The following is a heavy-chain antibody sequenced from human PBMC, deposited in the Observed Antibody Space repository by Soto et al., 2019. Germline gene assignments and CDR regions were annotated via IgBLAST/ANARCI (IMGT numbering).Heavy chain of an antibody. CDR3: ARDNPVVPAAIDWFDP. CDR1: GGTFSSYA. Sequence: SVEVSCKASGGTFSSYAISWVRQAPGRGLEWMGGIIPIFGTANYAQKFQGRVTITADESTSTAYMELSSLRSEDTAVYYCARDNPVVPAAIDWFDPWGQGTLVTVAS. D-gene: IGHD2-2*02. V-gene: IGHV1-69*13. J-gene: IGHJ5*02. CDR2: IIPIFGTA.